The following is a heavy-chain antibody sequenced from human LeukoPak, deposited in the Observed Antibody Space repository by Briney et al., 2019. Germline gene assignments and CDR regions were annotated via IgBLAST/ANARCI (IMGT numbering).Heavy chain of an antibody. D-gene: IGHD2-15*01. V-gene: IGHV1-18*01. CDR1: GYTFTSYG. J-gene: IGHJ3*02. Sequence: ASVKVSCKASGYTFTSYGISWLRQAPGQGLEWMGWISAYNGNTNHAQKVQGRVTMTTDTSTSTAYMELRSLRSDDTAVYYCASCIGGSCYPDAFDIWGQGTMVTVSS. CDR3: ASCIGGSCYPDAFDI. CDR2: ISAYNGNT.